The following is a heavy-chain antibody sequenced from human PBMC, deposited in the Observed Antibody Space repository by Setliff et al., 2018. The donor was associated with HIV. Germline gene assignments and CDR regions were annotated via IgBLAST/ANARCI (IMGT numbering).Heavy chain of an antibody. CDR3: ARGTRSSVNWFDP. CDR1: GDSISSGGYY. CDR2: IYYSGTT. V-gene: IGHV4-31*03. Sequence: KASETLSLTCTVSGDSISSGGYYWSWIRQHPGKGLEWIGYIYYSGTTYYNPSLKSRVTISVDTSKNQFSLKLSSVTAADMAVYFCARGTRSSVNWFDPWGQGTLVTVSS. J-gene: IGHJ5*02. D-gene: IGHD2-2*01.